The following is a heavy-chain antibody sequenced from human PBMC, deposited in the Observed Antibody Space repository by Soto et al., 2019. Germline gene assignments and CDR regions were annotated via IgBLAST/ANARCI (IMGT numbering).Heavy chain of an antibody. V-gene: IGHV1-69*01. D-gene: IGHD1-26*01. CDR1: GGTFSSYS. Sequence: QVQLVQSGAEVKKPGSSVKVSCKASGGTFSSYSINWARQAPGQGLEWMGEIIPIFGTANYAQKFQGRVTITADESTSTAYMERSSLRSEDTAVYYCARDGGRHAGGIDYWGHGPRVTVSS. J-gene: IGHJ4*01. CDR2: IIPIFGTA. CDR3: ARDGGRHAGGIDY.